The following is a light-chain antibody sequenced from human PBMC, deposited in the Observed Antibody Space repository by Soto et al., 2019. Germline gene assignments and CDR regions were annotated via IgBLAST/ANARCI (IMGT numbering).Light chain of an antibody. J-gene: IGKJ1*01. Sequence: EIVMTQSPATLSVSPGERATLSCRASQSVSSNLAWYQQRPGQAPRLLIYGASTRATGIPARFSGSGSGIEFTLTISSLQSEDFAVYYCQQYNNWPPGTFGQGTKVEIK. V-gene: IGKV3-15*01. CDR1: QSVSSN. CDR3: QQYNNWPPGT. CDR2: GAS.